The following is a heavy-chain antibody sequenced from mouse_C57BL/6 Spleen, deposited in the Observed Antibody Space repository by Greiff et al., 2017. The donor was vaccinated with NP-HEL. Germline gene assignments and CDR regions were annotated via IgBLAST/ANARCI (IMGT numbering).Heavy chain of an antibody. Sequence: EVKLQESGPELVKPGASVKISCKASGYSFTDYNMNWVKQSNGKSLEWIGVINPNYGTTSYNQKFKGKATLTVDQSSSTAYMQLNSLTSEDSAVYYCAREYYYGSSYDYAMDYWGQGTSVTVSS. CDR2: INPNYGTT. CDR1: GYSFTDYN. D-gene: IGHD1-1*01. J-gene: IGHJ4*01. CDR3: AREYYYGSSYDYAMDY. V-gene: IGHV1-39*01.